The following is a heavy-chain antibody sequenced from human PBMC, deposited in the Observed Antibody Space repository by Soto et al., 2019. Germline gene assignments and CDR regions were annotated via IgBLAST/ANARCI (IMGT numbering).Heavy chain of an antibody. Sequence: GSLILSCAVSGFTFTSYSMSWVRQAPGEGLEGVANIQQDGSEKYYVDSVKGRFTISRDNAKNSLYLQMNTVRAEDTAVYYCARDLPGYCTTTDCYSYFDYWGQGTLVTVSS. J-gene: IGHJ4*02. V-gene: IGHV3-7*03. CDR2: IQQDGSEK. CDR3: ARDLPGYCTTTDCYSYFDY. D-gene: IGHD2-2*02. CDR1: GFTFTSYS.